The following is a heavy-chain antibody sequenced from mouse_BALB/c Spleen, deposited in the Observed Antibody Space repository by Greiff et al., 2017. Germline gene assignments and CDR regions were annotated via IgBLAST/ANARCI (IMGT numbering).Heavy chain of an antibody. CDR3: ASTYYRYDGFAY. CDR2: IYPYNGGT. J-gene: IGHJ3*01. D-gene: IGHD2-14*01. V-gene: IGHV1S29*02. CDR1: GYTFTDYN. Sequence: EVKLMESGPELVKPGASVKISCKASGYTFTDYNMHWVKQSHGKSLEWIGYIYPYNGGTGYNQKFKSKATLTVDNSSSTAYMELRSLTSEDSAVYYCASTYYRYDGFAYWGQGTLVTVSA.